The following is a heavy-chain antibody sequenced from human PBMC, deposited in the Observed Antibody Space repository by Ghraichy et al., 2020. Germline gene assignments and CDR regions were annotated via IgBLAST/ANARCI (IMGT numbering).Heavy chain of an antibody. Sequence: SETLSLTCTVSGGSISSGGYYWSWIRQHPGKGLEWIGYIYYSGSTYYNPSLKSRVTISVDTSKNQFSLKLSSVTAADTAVYYCARGHLNDYSNYLDYWGQGTLVTVSS. J-gene: IGHJ4*02. CDR1: GGSISSGGYY. D-gene: IGHD4-11*01. CDR2: IYYSGST. V-gene: IGHV4-31*03. CDR3: ARGHLNDYSNYLDY.